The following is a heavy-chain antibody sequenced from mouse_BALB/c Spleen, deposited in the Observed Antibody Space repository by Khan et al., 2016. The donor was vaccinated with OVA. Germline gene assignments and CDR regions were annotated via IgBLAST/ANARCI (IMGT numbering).Heavy chain of an antibody. CDR1: GYSITSGYA. D-gene: IGHD1-1*01. CDR2: ISYSGVT. J-gene: IGHJ2*01. V-gene: IGHV3-2*02. CDR3: ARGNYYGYYFSY. Sequence: VQLKQSGPGLVKPSQSLSLTCTVTGYSITSGYAWNWIRQFPGNKLEWMGYISYSGVTSYTPSLKSRISITRDTSKNQFFLQLNSVTTEDTATYYDARGNYYGYYFSYWGQGTTLTVSS.